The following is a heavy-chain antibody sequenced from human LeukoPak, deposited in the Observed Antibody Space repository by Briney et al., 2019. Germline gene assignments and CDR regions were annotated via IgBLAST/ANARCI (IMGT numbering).Heavy chain of an antibody. V-gene: IGHV1-18*01. CDR2: ISAYNGHT. CDR3: AMQLGYYDSSGYDFDY. CDR1: GYTFTNYG. D-gene: IGHD3-22*01. Sequence: GASVKVSCKASGYTFTNYGITWVRQAPGQGLEWMGWISAYNGHTNYAQKFQGRVTMTTDTSTSTAYMELRSLISDDTAVYYCAMQLGYYDSSGYDFDYWGQGTLVTVSS. J-gene: IGHJ4*02.